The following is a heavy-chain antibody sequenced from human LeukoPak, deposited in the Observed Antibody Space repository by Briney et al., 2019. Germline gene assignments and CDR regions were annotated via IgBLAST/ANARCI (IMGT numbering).Heavy chain of an antibody. Sequence: GGSLRLSCEASGFTFSRYSLTWVRQAPGKGLEWVSSISSSSSYIYYADSVKGRFTISRDNAKNSLFLQMSSLRAEDTALYYCAKQADTPMLIWSFTDYWGQGTLVTVSS. V-gene: IGHV3-21*01. CDR2: ISSSSSYI. CDR3: AKQADTPMLIWSFTDY. D-gene: IGHD5-18*01. J-gene: IGHJ4*02. CDR1: GFTFSRYS.